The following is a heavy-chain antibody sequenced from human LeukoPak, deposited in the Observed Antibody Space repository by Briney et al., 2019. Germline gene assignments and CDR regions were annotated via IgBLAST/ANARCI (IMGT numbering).Heavy chain of an antibody. J-gene: IGHJ4*02. CDR3: AREFGHNRWYFDY. V-gene: IGHV3-30-3*01. CDR2: ISYDGSNK. Sequence: GGSLRLSCAASGFTFSSYAMHWVRQAPGKGLEWVAVISYDGSNKYYADSVKGRFTISRDNSKNTLYLQMNSLKTEDTAVYYCAREFGHNRWYFDYWGQGALVTVSS. CDR1: GFTFSSYA. D-gene: IGHD5-24*01.